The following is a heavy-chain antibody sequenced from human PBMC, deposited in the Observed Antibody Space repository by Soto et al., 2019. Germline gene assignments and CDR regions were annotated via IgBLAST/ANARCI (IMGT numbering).Heavy chain of an antibody. V-gene: IGHV4-59*01. CDR1: MRNYF. D-gene: IGHD6-13*01. CDR3: AAGEASSRNLAPYYLDF. Sequence: MRNYFWTWIRQPPGKGLEWIGYIHYSGTTSFFPSYNPSLRSRVTISEDTSKNQFSLKLLSVTTADTAVYFCAAGEASSRNLAPYYLDFWGQGTLVTVSS. J-gene: IGHJ4*02. CDR2: IHYSGTT.